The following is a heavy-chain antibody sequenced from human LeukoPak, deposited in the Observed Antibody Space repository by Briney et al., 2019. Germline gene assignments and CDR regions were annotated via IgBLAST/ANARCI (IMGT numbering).Heavy chain of an antibody. J-gene: IGHJ4*02. CDR2: ISYDGSNK. D-gene: IGHD3-22*01. CDR3: ATSGEYDSSGYYYVSFDY. Sequence: QTGGSLRLSCAASGFTFSSYAMHWVRQAPGKGLEWVAVISYDGSNKYYADSVKGRFTISRDNSKNTLYLQMNSLRAEDTAVYYCATSGEYDSSGYYYVSFDYWGQGTLVTVSS. V-gene: IGHV3-30-3*01. CDR1: GFTFSSYA.